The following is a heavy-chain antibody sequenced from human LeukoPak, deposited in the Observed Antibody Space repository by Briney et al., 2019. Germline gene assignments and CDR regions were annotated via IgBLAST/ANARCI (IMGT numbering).Heavy chain of an antibody. CDR2: IIPIFGTA. V-gene: IGHV1-69*06. CDR1: GGTFSSYT. D-gene: IGHD3-10*01. CDR3: ARDYYGSGRSLWFDP. Sequence: SVKVSCKASGGTFSSYTISWVRQAPGQGLEWMGGIIPIFGTANYAQKFQGRVTITADKSTSTAYMELSSLRSEDTAVYYCARDYYGSGRSLWFDPWGQGTLVTVSS. J-gene: IGHJ5*02.